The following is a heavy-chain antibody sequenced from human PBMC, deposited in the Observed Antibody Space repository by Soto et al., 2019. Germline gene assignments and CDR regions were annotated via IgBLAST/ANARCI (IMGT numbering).Heavy chain of an antibody. V-gene: IGHV1-3*01. CDR1: GYTFTSYA. Sequence: QVQLVQSGAEVKKPGASVKVSCKASGYTFTSYAMHWVRQAPGQRLEWMGWINAGNGNTKYSQKFQGRVTITRDTSASTAYMELSSLRSEDTAVYYCARSVEPPYYDSSGYYHDAFDIWGQGTMVTVSS. D-gene: IGHD3-22*01. J-gene: IGHJ3*02. CDR3: ARSVEPPYYDSSGYYHDAFDI. CDR2: INAGNGNT.